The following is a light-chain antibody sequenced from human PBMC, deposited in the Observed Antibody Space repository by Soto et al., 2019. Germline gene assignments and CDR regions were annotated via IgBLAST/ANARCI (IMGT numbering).Light chain of an antibody. Sequence: EIVMTQSPATLSVSPGDTATLSCRASHSVRSSLAWYQQNPGQAPRLLIYDASTRATGIPVRFSGSGSGAEFTLTISSLQSEDFAVYYCQQYNNWPLTFGGGTKVEIK. CDR1: HSVRSS. J-gene: IGKJ4*01. CDR2: DAS. V-gene: IGKV3-15*01. CDR3: QQYNNWPLT.